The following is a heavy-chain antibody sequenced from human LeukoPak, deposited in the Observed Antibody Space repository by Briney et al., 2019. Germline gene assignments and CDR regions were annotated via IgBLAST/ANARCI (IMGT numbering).Heavy chain of an antibody. V-gene: IGHV4-38-2*01. CDR2: IYHRGNT. D-gene: IGHD3-16*02. CDR3: ARIRMITFGGVIVRTYYFDY. CDR1: NYSLSSGYY. Sequence: PSETLSLTCAVSNYSLSSGYYWGWIRQPPGKGLEWIGSIYHRGNTYYNPSLKSRVTISVDTSKNQFSLKLSSVTAADTAVYYCARIRMITFGGVIVRTYYFDYWGQGTLVIVSS. J-gene: IGHJ4*02.